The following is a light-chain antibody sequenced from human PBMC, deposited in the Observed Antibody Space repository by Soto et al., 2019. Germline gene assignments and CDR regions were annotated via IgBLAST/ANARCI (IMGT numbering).Light chain of an antibody. J-gene: IGLJ2*01. CDR3: ATWDNALSSVV. CDR1: SSNIGNNY. V-gene: IGLV1-51*01. Sequence: QSVLTQPPSVSAAPGQTVTISCSGSSSNIGNNYVSWYQQLPGTAPKLLIFDSNKRPSGIPDRFSGSKSGTSATLGITGLQTGDEADYYCATWDNALSSVVFGGGTKLTVL. CDR2: DSN.